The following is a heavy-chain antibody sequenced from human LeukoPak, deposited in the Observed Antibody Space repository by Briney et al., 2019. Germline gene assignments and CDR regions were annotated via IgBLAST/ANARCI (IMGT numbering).Heavy chain of an antibody. D-gene: IGHD5-18*01. CDR3: ATHTKMGGYSYGHEFDY. CDR2: ISSSSSYI. Sequence: PGGSLRLSCAASGFTFSSYSMNWVRQAPGKGLEWVSSISSSSSYIYYADSVKGRFTISRDNSKNTLYLQMNTLRAEDTAVYYCATHTKMGGYSYGHEFDYWGQGTLVTVSS. V-gene: IGHV3-21*04. J-gene: IGHJ4*02. CDR1: GFTFSSYS.